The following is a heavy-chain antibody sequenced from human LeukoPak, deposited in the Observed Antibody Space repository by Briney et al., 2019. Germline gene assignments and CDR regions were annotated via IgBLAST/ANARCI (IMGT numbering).Heavy chain of an antibody. J-gene: IGHJ4*02. Sequence: GGSLQISCKGSGFTSTNYWIAWVRQVPGKDLEWMGIIYARDHDTRYSPSFQGGQVTISADKSISTAYLQWSSLKASDTAMYYCARTMAGSFDYWGQGTLVTVSS. CDR3: ARTMAGSFDY. D-gene: IGHD6-19*01. V-gene: IGHV5-51*01. CDR1: GFTSTNYW. CDR2: IYARDHDT.